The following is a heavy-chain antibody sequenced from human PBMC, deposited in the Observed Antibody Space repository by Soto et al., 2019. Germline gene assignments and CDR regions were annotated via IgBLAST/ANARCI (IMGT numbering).Heavy chain of an antibody. D-gene: IGHD5-18*01. CDR3: ARENLVGYNQSLIFDY. CDR2: ISYDGSNK. Sequence: QVQLVESGGGVVQPGRSLRLSCAASGFTFSSYAMHWVRQAPGKGLEWVAVISYDGSNKYYADSVKGRFTISRDNSKNTLYAHINSLRAEDTAAYYCARENLVGYNQSLIFDYWGQGTLVTVSS. J-gene: IGHJ4*02. CDR1: GFTFSSYA. V-gene: IGHV3-30*14.